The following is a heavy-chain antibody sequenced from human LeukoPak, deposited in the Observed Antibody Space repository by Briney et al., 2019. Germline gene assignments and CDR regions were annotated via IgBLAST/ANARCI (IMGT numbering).Heavy chain of an antibody. CDR2: INPSGGST. Sequence: ASVKVSCKASGYTFTSYYMHWVRQAPGQGLEWMGIINPSGGSTSYAQKLQGRVTMTRDTSTSTVYMELSSLRSEDTAVYYRARVNDDILTGYLGRGAFDIWGQGTMVTVSS. J-gene: IGHJ3*02. V-gene: IGHV1-46*01. D-gene: IGHD3-9*01. CDR1: GYTFTSYY. CDR3: ARVNDDILTGYLGRGAFDI.